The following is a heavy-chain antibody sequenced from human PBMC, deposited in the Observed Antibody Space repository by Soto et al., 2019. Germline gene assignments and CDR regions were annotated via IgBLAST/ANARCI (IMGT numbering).Heavy chain of an antibody. V-gene: IGHV3-30-3*01. CDR2: ISYDGSNK. CDR1: GLTFSSYA. D-gene: IGHD5-12*01. Sequence: QVQLVESGGGVVQPGRSLRLSCAASGLTFSSYAMHWVRQAPGKGLEWVAVISYDGSNKYYADSVKGRFTISRDNSKNTLYLQMNSLRAEDTAVYYCAREGDGYNYRVYFDYWGQGTLVTVSS. J-gene: IGHJ4*02. CDR3: AREGDGYNYRVYFDY.